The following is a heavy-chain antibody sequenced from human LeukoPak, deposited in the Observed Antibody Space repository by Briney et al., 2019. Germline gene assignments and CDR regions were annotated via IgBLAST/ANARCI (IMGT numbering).Heavy chain of an antibody. CDR1: GFTFSSYW. Sequence: GGSLRLSCAASGFTFSSYWMSWVRQAPGKGLEWVAQIKQDGSDKYYVDSVKGRFTVSRDNAKNSLYLQMNSSRAEDTAVYYCATHPGDYWFGYLQLWGQGTLVTVSS. CDR3: ATHPGDYWFGYLQL. D-gene: IGHD3-10*01. J-gene: IGHJ4*02. V-gene: IGHV3-7*01. CDR2: IKQDGSDK.